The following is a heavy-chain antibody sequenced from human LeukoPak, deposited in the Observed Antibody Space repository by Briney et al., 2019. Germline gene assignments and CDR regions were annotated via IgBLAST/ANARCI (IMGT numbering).Heavy chain of an antibody. CDR3: AGGGSGWFVS. V-gene: IGHV4-59*01. CDR2: NT. Sequence: SETLSLTCTVSGGSIIGYSWSWIRQPPGKGLEWIGNNTNYNPSLKSQVTISLDMSKSQFSLRLTSVTAADTAVYFCAGGGSGWFVSWGHGTLVTVSS. CDR1: GGSIIGYS. J-gene: IGHJ5*01. D-gene: IGHD6-19*01.